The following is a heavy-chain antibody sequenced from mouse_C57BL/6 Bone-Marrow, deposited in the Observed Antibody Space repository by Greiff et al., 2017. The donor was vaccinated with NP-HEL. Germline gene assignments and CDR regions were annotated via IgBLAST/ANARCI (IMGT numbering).Heavy chain of an antibody. CDR2: INPYNGGT. CDR3: ALTFITTESWFAY. Sequence: EVQLVESGPVLVKPGASVKMSCKASGYTFTDYYMNWVKQSHGKSLEWIGVINPYNGGTSYNQKFKGKATLTVDKSSSTAYMELNSLTSEDSAVYYCALTFITTESWFAYWGQGTLVTVSA. V-gene: IGHV1-19*01. J-gene: IGHJ3*01. D-gene: IGHD1-1*01. CDR1: GYTFTDYY.